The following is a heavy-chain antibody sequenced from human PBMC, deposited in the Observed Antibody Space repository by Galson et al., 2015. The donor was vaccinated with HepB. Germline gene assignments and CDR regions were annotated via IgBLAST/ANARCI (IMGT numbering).Heavy chain of an antibody. Sequence: SLRLSCAASGFTFSSYGMHWVRQAPGKGLEWVAVISYDGSNKYYADSVKGRFTISRDNSKNTLYLQMNSLRAEDTAVYYCAGVRDIVVVPTRDFDYWGQGTLVTVSS. CDR1: GFTFSSYG. J-gene: IGHJ4*02. V-gene: IGHV3-30*03. D-gene: IGHD2-2*01. CDR3: AGVRDIVVVPTRDFDY. CDR2: ISYDGSNK.